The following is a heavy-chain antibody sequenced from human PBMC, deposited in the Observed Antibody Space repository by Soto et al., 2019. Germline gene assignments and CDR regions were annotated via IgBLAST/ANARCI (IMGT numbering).Heavy chain of an antibody. Sequence: QVQLVQSGAEVKKPGSSVKVSCKASGGTFSPYTINWVRQAPGQGLEWMGRLIPFHGVTNYAQKFQARVRITADKSKSTAYMELSGLRFEDTAMYYCTRDWEITVSAWSFGGCWGRGTLVTVSS. CDR1: GGTFSPYT. CDR3: TRDWEITVSAWSFGGC. CDR2: LIPFHGVT. J-gene: IGHJ4*02. V-gene: IGHV1-69*08. D-gene: IGHD3-10*01.